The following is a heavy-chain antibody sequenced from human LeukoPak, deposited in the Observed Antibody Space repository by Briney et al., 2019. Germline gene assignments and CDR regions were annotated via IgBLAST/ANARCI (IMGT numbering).Heavy chain of an antibody. CDR2: ISGSGGST. V-gene: IGHV3-23*01. Sequence: GGSLRFSCASSGFTFSSYAMSWVRQAPGKGLEWVSAISGSGGSTYYADSVKGRFTISRDNSKNTLYLQMNSLRAEDTAVYYCAARSLTGTNVRDYWGQGTLVTVSS. CDR3: AARSLTGTNVRDY. J-gene: IGHJ4*02. CDR1: GFTFSSYA. D-gene: IGHD1-20*01.